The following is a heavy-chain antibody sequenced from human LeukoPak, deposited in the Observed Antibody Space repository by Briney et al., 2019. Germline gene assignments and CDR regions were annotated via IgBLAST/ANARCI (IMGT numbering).Heavy chain of an antibody. D-gene: IGHD1-26*01. J-gene: IGHJ4*02. Sequence: RASVKVSCKASGYIFSGNYIHWVRQAPGQGLEWMAWINPNTGGTNYAQKLQGRVTVTRDTSISTAYMELTSLRSDDTAVYYCARDPGSYFVDYWGQGTLVTVSS. CDR2: INPNTGGT. CDR1: GYIFSGNY. CDR3: ARDPGSYFVDY. V-gene: IGHV1-2*02.